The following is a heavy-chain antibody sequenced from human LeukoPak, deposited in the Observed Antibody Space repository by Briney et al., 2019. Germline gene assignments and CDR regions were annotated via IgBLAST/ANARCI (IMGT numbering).Heavy chain of an antibody. V-gene: IGHV3-48*04. Sequence: GGSLRLSCAASGFTFSSYGMSWVRRAPGKGLEWVSYISSIGSTIYYADSVKGRFTISRDNAKNSLYLQMNSLRAEDTAVYYCAELGITMIGGVWGKGTTVTISS. CDR2: ISSIGSTI. D-gene: IGHD3-10*02. CDR3: AELGITMIGGV. CDR1: GFTFSSYG. J-gene: IGHJ6*04.